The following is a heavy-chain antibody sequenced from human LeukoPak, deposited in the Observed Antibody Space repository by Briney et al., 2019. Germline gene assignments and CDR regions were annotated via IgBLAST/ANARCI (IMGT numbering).Heavy chain of an antibody. CDR1: RFTFSTYA. CDR3: ARAYSETYGLGYYYMDV. J-gene: IGHJ6*03. V-gene: IGHV3-23*01. D-gene: IGHD1-26*01. Sequence: PGRSLRLSCAASRFTFSTYAMGWVRQVPGKGLEWVSTISGSGDSTFYADSVKGRFTISRDNSKNTLYLQMNSLRAEDTAVYYCARAYSETYGLGYYYMDVWGKGTTVTISS. CDR2: ISGSGDST.